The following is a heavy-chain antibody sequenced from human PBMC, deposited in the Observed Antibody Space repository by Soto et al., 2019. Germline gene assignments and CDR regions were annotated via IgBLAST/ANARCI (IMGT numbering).Heavy chain of an antibody. V-gene: IGHV1-69*01. D-gene: IGHD6-6*01. Sequence: QVQLVQSGAEVKKPGSSVKVSCKASGGTFSSYAISWVRQAPGQGLEWMGGLIPIFGTASYAQKFQGRVTRTADESTRTAYMEPSSLRSEATAVYYCAGAPGQARQFRSWFDPWGQGTLVTVSS. J-gene: IGHJ5*02. CDR2: LIPIFGTA. CDR3: AGAPGQARQFRSWFDP. CDR1: GGTFSSYA.